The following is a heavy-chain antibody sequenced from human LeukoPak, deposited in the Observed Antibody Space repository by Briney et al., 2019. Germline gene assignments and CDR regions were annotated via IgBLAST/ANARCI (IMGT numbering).Heavy chain of an antibody. CDR2: IYSGGNT. CDR1: GFTVSGNY. D-gene: IGHD3-10*01. V-gene: IGHV3-53*01. Sequence: GGSLRLSCAASGFTVSGNYMIWVRQTPGKRLEWVSLIYSGGNTYYTDSVKGRFTISRDNSENTLYLQMNCLRTEDTAVYYCARVADYYVSGHFDYWGQGTLVTVSS. CDR3: ARVADYYVSGHFDY. J-gene: IGHJ4*02.